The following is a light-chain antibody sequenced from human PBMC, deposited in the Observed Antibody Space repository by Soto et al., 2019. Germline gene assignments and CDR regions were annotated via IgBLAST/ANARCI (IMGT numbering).Light chain of an antibody. V-gene: IGLV3-21*02. CDR2: DDA. CDR3: QVWDTSANHVV. Sequence: SYELTQPPSVSVAPGQTATFACGGNNIGIKSVHWYQQKPGQAPVLVVYDDADRPSGIPERFSGSNSGNTATLTISRVEAGDEADYFCQVWDTSANHVVFGGGTKVTVL. J-gene: IGLJ2*01. CDR1: NIGIKS.